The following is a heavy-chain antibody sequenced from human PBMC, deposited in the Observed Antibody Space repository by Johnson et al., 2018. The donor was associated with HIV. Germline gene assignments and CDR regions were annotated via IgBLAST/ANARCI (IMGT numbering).Heavy chain of an antibody. CDR1: GYTFTSYW. D-gene: IGHD2-21*01. CDR3: ARGGFAY. Sequence: QVQLQQPGAELVRPGSSVKLSCKASGYTFTSYWMHWVKQRPGQGLEWIGVIDPSDSYTNYNQKFKSKATLTVDKSSSTAYMQLSSLTSEDSAVYYCARGGFAYWGQGTLVTVS. V-gene: IGHV1-46*01. CDR2: IDPSDSYT. J-gene: IGHJ4*03.